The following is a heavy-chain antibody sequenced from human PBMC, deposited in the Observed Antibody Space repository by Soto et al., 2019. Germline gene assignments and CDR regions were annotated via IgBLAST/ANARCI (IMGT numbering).Heavy chain of an antibody. CDR2: IVVGSGNT. D-gene: IGHD5-18*01. CDR1: GFTFTSSA. V-gene: IGHV1-58*01. CDR3: ATDRGYSYGYLFEY. J-gene: IGHJ4*02. Sequence: SVKVSCKASGFTFTSSAVQWVRQARGQRLEWIGWIVVGSGNTNYAQKFQGRVTMTEDTSTDTAYMELSSLRSEDTAVYYCATDRGYSYGYLFEYWGQGTLVTVSS.